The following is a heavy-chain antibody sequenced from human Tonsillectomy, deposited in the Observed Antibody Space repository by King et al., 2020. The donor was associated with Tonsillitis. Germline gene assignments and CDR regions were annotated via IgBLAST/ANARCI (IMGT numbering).Heavy chain of an antibody. J-gene: IGHJ5*02. V-gene: IGHV1-24*01. CDR1: GYTLTELS. D-gene: IGHD2-2*01. CDR2: FDPEDGET. Sequence: QLVQSGAEVKKPGASVKVSCKVSGYTLTELSMHWVRQAPGKGLEWMGGFDPEDGETIYAQKFQGRVTMTEDTSTDTAYMELSSLRSEDTAVYYCATGVGDCSSTSCYSGFDPWGQRTLVTVSS. CDR3: ATGVGDCSSTSCYSGFDP.